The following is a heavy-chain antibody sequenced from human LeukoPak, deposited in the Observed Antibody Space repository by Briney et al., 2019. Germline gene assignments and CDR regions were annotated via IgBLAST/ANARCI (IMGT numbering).Heavy chain of an antibody. CDR3: ARDLDELAAAGPSGYYYGMDV. Sequence: ASVKVSCKASGYTFTGYYMHWVRQAPGQGLEWMGWINPNSVGTNYAQKFQGRVTMTRDTSISTAYMELSRLRSDDTAVYYCARDLDELAAAGPSGYYYGMDVWGQGTTVTVSS. V-gene: IGHV1-2*02. J-gene: IGHJ6*02. CDR2: INPNSVGT. CDR1: GYTFTGYY. D-gene: IGHD6-13*01.